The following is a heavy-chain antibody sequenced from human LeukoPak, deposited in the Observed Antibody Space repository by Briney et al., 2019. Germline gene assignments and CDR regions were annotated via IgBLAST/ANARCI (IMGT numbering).Heavy chain of an antibody. J-gene: IGHJ4*02. V-gene: IGHV1-2*02. CDR3: ARDGGYSSGCFDY. D-gene: IGHD6-19*01. CDR1: GYTFTGYY. Sequence: ASVKVSCKTSGYTFTGYYMHWVRQAPGQGLEWMGWINPNSGGTNYAQKFQGRVTMTRDTSISTAYMELSRLRSDDTAVYYCARDGGYSSGCFDYWGQGTLVTVSS. CDR2: INPNSGGT.